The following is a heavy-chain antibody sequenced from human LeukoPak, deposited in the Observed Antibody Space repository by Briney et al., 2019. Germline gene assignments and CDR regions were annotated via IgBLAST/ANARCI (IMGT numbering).Heavy chain of an antibody. CDR3: ASQGILYCSSTSCHDY. D-gene: IGHD2-2*01. Sequence: GASVKVSCKASGYTFTSYYMHWVRQAPGQGLEWMGIINPSGGSTSYAQKFQGRVTMTRNTSISTAYMELSSLRSEDTAVYYCASQGILYCSSTSCHDYWGQGTLVTVSS. CDR2: INPSGGST. CDR1: GYTFTSYY. J-gene: IGHJ4*02. V-gene: IGHV1-46*01.